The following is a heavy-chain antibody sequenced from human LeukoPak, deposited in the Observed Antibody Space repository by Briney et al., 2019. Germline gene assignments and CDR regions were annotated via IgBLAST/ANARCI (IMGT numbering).Heavy chain of an antibody. Sequence: GGSLRLSCAASAFTFSSYAMAWVRQAPGKGLEWVSTLSGTGGNTYYVDSVRGRFTISRDNSKNTLYLQMNSLRAEDTAVYYCAKAWALTYLGGVDSWGQGTLVTVSS. CDR1: AFTFSSYA. CDR2: LSGTGGNT. CDR3: AKAWALTYLGGVDS. V-gene: IGHV3-23*01. D-gene: IGHD2-21*02. J-gene: IGHJ4*02.